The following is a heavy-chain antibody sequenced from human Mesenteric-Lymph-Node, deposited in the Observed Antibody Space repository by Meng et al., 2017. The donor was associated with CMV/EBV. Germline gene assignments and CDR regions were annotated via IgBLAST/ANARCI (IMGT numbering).Heavy chain of an antibody. CDR2: INHRGAT. Sequence: YNRSFTTGYWSWIRQTPGKGLEWIGGINHRGATKDDPSLKSRLAMSVDTSKSQFSLKLSSVTAADTAVYYCARATVFVRGVRRTEDYWGQGTLVTVSS. CDR1: NRSFTTGY. J-gene: IGHJ4*02. CDR3: ARATVFVRGVRRTEDY. D-gene: IGHD3-10*01. V-gene: IGHV4-34*01.